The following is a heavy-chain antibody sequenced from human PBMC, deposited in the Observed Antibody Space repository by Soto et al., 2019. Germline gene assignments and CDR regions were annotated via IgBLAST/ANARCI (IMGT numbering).Heavy chain of an antibody. V-gene: IGHV3-23*01. CDR3: EKDRRIAVAGDNFDY. D-gene: IGHD6-19*01. Sequence: GRSLRLSCAASGFTLSRDAMCWVRQAPRKELEWVSAISGSGGSTYYADSVKGRFTISRDNSKNTLYLQRNRMRAEDTAVYYCEKDRRIAVAGDNFDYWGQGT. J-gene: IGHJ4*02. CDR2: ISGSGGST. CDR1: GFTLSRDA.